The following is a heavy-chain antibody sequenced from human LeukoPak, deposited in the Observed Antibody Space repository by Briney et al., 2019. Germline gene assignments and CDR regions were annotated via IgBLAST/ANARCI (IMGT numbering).Heavy chain of an antibody. V-gene: IGHV1-8*03. CDR2: MNPNSGNT. J-gene: IGHJ5*02. Sequence: ASVKVSCKASGYTFTSYDINWVRQATGQGLEWMGWMNPNSGNTGYAQKFRGRVTLTRNTSISTAYMELSSLISEDTAVYYCARMSRESSDSPVNWFDPWGQGTLVTVSS. D-gene: IGHD6-19*01. CDR3: ARMSRESSDSPVNWFDP. CDR1: GYTFTSYD.